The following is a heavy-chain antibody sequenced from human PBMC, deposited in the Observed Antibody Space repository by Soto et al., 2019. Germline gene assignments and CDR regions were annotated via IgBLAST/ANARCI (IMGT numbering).Heavy chain of an antibody. CDR1: GFTFNNYA. CDR3: AKVPVYDYVRRTYYYIHY. Sequence: GGSLRLSCAASGFTFNNYAMSWVRQAPGKGLEWVSSISGGGSSTYYADSVKGRFTISRDNSKNTLYLQMNSLRAEDTAVYYCAKVPVYDYVRRTYYYIHYPGLAAHVSVSS. CDR2: ISGGGSST. D-gene: IGHD3-16*01. V-gene: IGHV3-23*01. J-gene: IGHJ4*02.